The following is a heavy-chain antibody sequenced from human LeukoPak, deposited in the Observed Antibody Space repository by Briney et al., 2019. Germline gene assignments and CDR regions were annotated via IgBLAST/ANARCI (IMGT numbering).Heavy chain of an antibody. V-gene: IGHV1-2*02. Sequence: ASVKVSCKASGYTFTSYGISWVRQAPGQGLEWMGWINPNSGGTNYAQKFQGRVTMTRDTSISTAYMELSRLRSDDTAVYYCAIAAAHNWFDPWGQGTLVTVSS. J-gene: IGHJ5*02. CDR2: INPNSGGT. CDR3: AIAAAHNWFDP. CDR1: GYTFTSYG. D-gene: IGHD6-13*01.